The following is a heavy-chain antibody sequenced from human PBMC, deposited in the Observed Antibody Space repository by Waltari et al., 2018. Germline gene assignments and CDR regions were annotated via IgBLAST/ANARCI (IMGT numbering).Heavy chain of an antibody. CDR2: TNPNSGNT. V-gene: IGHV1-8*01. CDR3: ASLVTPYEGYFDL. CDR1: GATVTSYD. Sequence: QVQLVQSGPEVKKPGASVKVSCKASGATVTSYDINWVRQATGQGLEWMGWTNPNSGNTGYAQKFQGRVTMTRNTSISTAYMELSSLRSEDTAVYYCASLVTPYEGYFDLWGRGTLVTVSS. D-gene: IGHD2-21*02. J-gene: IGHJ2*01.